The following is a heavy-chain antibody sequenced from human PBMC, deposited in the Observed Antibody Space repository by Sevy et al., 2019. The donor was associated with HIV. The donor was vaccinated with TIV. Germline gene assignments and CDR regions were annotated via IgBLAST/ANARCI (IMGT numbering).Heavy chain of an antibody. CDR1: GFTFSGYG. D-gene: IGHD3-10*01. CDR2: IWYDGSNK. V-gene: IGHV3-33*01. J-gene: IGHJ6*02. CDR3: ARGADYGSGSYNMRRYYYYYGMDV. Sequence: GGSLRLSCAASGFTFSGYGMHWVRQAPGKGLEWVAVIWYDGSNKYYADSVKGRFTISRDNSQNTLYLQMNSLRAEDTAVYYCARGADYGSGSYNMRRYYYYYGMDVWGQGTTVTVSS.